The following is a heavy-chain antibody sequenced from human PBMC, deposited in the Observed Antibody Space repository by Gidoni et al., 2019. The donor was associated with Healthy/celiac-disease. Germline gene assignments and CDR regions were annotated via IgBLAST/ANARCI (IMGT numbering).Heavy chain of an antibody. J-gene: IGHJ3*02. V-gene: IGHV1-69*01. CDR2: IIPIFGTA. CDR1: GGTFSRYA. Sequence: QVQLVQSGAEVKKPGSSVKVSCKASGGTFSRYAISWVRQAPGQGLEWMGGIIPIFGTANYAQKFQGRVTITADESTSTAYMELSSLRSENTAVYYCARSFFLDGGNSGFSAFDIWGQGTMVTVSS. D-gene: IGHD2-21*02. CDR3: ARSFFLDGGNSGFSAFDI.